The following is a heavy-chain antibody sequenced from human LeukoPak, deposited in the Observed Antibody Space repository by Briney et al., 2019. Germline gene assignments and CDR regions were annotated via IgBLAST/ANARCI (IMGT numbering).Heavy chain of an antibody. D-gene: IGHD2-2*01. CDR2: ISYDSTNK. V-gene: IGHV3-30-3*01. CDR1: GFTFSTYA. J-gene: IGHJ4*02. CDR3: ARDSKGSIDY. Sequence: GRSLRLSCAASGFTFSTYAIPWVRQAPGEGLECVALISYDSTNKDYADSVKGRFTISRDNSKNTLFLQMNSLRAEDTAVYYCARDSKGSIDYWGQGTLVTVSS.